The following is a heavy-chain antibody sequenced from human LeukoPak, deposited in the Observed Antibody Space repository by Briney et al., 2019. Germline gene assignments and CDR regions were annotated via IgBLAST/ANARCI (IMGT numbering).Heavy chain of an antibody. Sequence: GGSPRLSCAAPGFTFSSYSMNWVRQAPGKGLEWVSSISSSSSYIYYADSVKGRFTISRDNAKNSLYLQMNSLRAEDTAVYYCARDSNYDYVWGSYRFDYWGQGTLVTVSS. D-gene: IGHD3-16*02. CDR1: GFTFSSYS. V-gene: IGHV3-21*01. J-gene: IGHJ4*02. CDR2: ISSSSSYI. CDR3: ARDSNYDYVWGSYRFDY.